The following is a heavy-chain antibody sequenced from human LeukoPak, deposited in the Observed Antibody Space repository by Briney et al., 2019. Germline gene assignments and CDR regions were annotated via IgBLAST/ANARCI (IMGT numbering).Heavy chain of an antibody. D-gene: IGHD3-10*02. CDR3: AKARGYYVTRDAFDI. J-gene: IGHJ3*02. CDR1: GFTFDDYA. V-gene: IGHV3-9*01. Sequence: QPGRSLRLSCAASGFTFDDYAMHWVRQAPGKGLEWVSGISWNSGSIGYADSVKGRFTISRDNAKNSLYLQMNSLRAEDTALYYCAKARGYYVTRDAFDIWGQGTMVTVSS. CDR2: ISWNSGSI.